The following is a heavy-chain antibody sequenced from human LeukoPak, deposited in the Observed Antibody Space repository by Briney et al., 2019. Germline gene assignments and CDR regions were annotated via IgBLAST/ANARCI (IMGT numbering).Heavy chain of an antibody. J-gene: IGHJ4*02. V-gene: IGHV5-51*01. Sequence: GESLKISCKASGYYFVSYWIGWVRQMPGKGLEWMGIIYPGDSDATYNPSFQGQVTMSVDKSINTAYLQWSSLRASDSGIYYCARPRYFGSGSPAGYWGQGTLVTVSS. CDR1: GYYFVSYW. CDR2: IYPGDSDA. D-gene: IGHD3-10*01. CDR3: ARPRYFGSGSPAGY.